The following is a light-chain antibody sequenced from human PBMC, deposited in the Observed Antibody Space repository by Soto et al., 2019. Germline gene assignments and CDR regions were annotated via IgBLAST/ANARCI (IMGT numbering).Light chain of an antibody. Sequence: EIVMTQSPVTLSVSPGERATLSCRASQSISSNLAWYQHKPGQAPRLLIFGASTRATDVPARFSGSGSGTEFTPTISSLQSEDFAVYYCLQHNNWPRTFGQGTKVEVK. J-gene: IGKJ1*01. V-gene: IGKV3-15*01. CDR1: QSISSN. CDR3: LQHNNWPRT. CDR2: GAS.